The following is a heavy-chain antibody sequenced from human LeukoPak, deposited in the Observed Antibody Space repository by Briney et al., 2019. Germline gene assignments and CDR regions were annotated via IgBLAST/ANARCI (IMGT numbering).Heavy chain of an antibody. Sequence: SETLSLTCAVYGGSFSGYYWSWIRQPPGKRLGWSGEINHSGSTNYNPSLPSRVTISVDTSKNQFSQKLSSVTAADTAVYYWARCQSTRRQATRYYGMDVWGQGTTVTVS. D-gene: IGHD1-14*01. J-gene: IGHJ6*02. CDR3: ARCQSTRRQATRYYGMDV. CDR2: INHSGST. CDR1: GGSFSGYY. V-gene: IGHV4-34*01.